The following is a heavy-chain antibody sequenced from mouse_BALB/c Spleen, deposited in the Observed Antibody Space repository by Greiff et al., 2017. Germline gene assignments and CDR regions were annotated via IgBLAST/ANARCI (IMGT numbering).Heavy chain of an antibody. D-gene: IGHD2-3*01. CDR2: IYPGSGNT. V-gene: IGHV1-77*01. CDR1: GYTFTDYY. CDR3: ARGLLLVY. Sequence: VQLQQSGAELARPGASVKLSCKASGYTFTDYYINWVKQRTGQGLEWIGEIYPGSGNTYYNEKFKGKATLTADKSSSTAYMQLSSLTSEDSAVYFCARGLLLVYWGQGTSVTVSS. J-gene: IGHJ4*01.